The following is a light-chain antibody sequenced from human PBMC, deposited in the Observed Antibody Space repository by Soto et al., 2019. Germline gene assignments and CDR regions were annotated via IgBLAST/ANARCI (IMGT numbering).Light chain of an antibody. CDR3: PQYNAYPLT. Sequence: DIQMTQSPSTLSASVGDRVTITCRASQSISSWLAWYQQKPGKAPKLLMYDASSLDSGVPSRFSGSGSGTEFTLTISSLQPDDFATYDCPQYNAYPLTFGQGTKVEIK. CDR1: QSISSW. CDR2: DAS. J-gene: IGKJ1*01. V-gene: IGKV1-5*01.